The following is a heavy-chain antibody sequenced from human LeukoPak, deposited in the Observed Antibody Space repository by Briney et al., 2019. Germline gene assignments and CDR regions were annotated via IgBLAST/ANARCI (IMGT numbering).Heavy chain of an antibody. CDR1: GFTFSSYG. D-gene: IGHD6-13*01. CDR3: AKLAEEHSSSWPPGRLNAFDI. J-gene: IGHJ3*02. V-gene: IGHV3-30*18. CDR2: ISYDGSNK. Sequence: PGRSLRLSCAASGFTFSSYGMHWVRQAPGKGLEWVAVISYDGSNKYYADSVKGRFTISRDNSKNTLYLQMNSLRAEDTAVYYCAKLAEEHSSSWPPGRLNAFDIWGQGTMVTVSS.